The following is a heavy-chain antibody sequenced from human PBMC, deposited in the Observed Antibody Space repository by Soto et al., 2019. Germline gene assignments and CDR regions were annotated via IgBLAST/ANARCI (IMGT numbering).Heavy chain of an antibody. CDR3: AKNGPVLLWFGELLSNQGFDY. J-gene: IGHJ4*02. CDR2: ISGSGGST. Sequence: TGGSLRLSCAASGFTFSSYAISWVRQAPGKGLGWVSAISGSGGSTYYADSVKGGFTISRDNSKNTLYLQMNSLRAEDTAVYYCAKNGPVLLWFGELLSNQGFDYWGQGTLVTVSS. D-gene: IGHD3-10*01. V-gene: IGHV3-23*01. CDR1: GFTFSSYA.